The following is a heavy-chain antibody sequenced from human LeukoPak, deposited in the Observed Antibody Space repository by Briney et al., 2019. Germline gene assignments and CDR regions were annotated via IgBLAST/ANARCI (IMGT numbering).Heavy chain of an antibody. V-gene: IGHV3-23*01. CDR3: AKGSGYFDY. Sequence: GGSLRLSCAASGFTFSSYAMSWVRQAPGKGLEWVSTLSGSGGTTYYADSVKGRFTISRDNSKNTLYLQMNSLRAEDTGIYYCAKGSGYFDYWGQGTLVTVSS. CDR1: GFTFSSYA. J-gene: IGHJ4*02. CDR2: LSGSGGTT. D-gene: IGHD2-15*01.